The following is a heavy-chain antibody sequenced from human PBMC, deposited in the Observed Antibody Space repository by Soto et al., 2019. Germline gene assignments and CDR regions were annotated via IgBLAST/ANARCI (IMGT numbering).Heavy chain of an antibody. CDR2: IYYSGST. CDR1: GGSISSYY. Sequence: SETLSLTCTVSGGSISSYYWSWIRQPPGKGLEWIGYIYYSGSTNYNPSLKSRVTISVDTSKNQFSLKLSSVTAADTAVYYCARGEQLVPYYYYYMDVWGKGTTVTVSS. CDR3: ARGEQLVPYYYYYMDV. J-gene: IGHJ6*03. V-gene: IGHV4-59*01. D-gene: IGHD6-6*01.